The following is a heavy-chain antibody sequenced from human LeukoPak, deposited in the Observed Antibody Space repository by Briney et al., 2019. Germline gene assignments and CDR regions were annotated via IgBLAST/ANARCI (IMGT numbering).Heavy chain of an antibody. D-gene: IGHD3-22*01. CDR1: GGSISSGTYS. CDR3: AAYYYDSSGDYVREYYFDY. J-gene: IGHJ4*02. CDR2: IYYSGSTS. V-gene: IGHV4-39*07. Sequence: PSETLSLTWTVAGGSISSGTYSWGWVRQPPGEGLEWIGSIYYSGSTSYYNPSLKSRVTISVDTSKNQFSLKLSSVTAADTAVYYCAAYYYDSSGDYVREYYFDYWGQGTLVTVSS.